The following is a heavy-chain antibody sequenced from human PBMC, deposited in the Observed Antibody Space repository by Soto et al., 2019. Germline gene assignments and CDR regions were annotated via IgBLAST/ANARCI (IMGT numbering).Heavy chain of an antibody. CDR3: ARDADILTGSDAFDI. V-gene: IGHV3-11*05. CDR1: GFTFSDYY. J-gene: IGHJ3*02. CDR2: ISSSTIYT. Sequence: QVQLVESGGGLVKPGGSLRLSCAASGFTFSDYYMSWIRQAPGKGLEWVSYISSSTIYTNYADSVKGRFTISRDNAKNSLYLQRNSLRAEDTAVYYCARDADILTGSDAFDIWGQGTMVTVSS. D-gene: IGHD3-9*01.